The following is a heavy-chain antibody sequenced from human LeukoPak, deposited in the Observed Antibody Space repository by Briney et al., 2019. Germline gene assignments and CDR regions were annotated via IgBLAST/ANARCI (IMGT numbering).Heavy chain of an antibody. CDR1: GGSISSYY. Sequence: SETLSLTCTVSGGSISSYYWSWIRQPAGKGLEWIGRIYTSGSTNYNPSLKGRVTMSVDTSKNQFSLKLTSVTAADTAVYYCARHPSGRMWLQQGGWFDPWGQGTLVTVSS. CDR3: ARHPSGRMWLQQGGWFDP. V-gene: IGHV4-4*07. CDR2: IYTSGST. J-gene: IGHJ5*02. D-gene: IGHD5-24*01.